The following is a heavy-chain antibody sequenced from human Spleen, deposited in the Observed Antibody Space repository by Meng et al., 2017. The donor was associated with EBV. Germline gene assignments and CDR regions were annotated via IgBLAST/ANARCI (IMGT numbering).Heavy chain of an antibody. J-gene: IGHJ3*01. Sequence: QLQLQESGPGLVKPSQTLSLTCAVSGGSINSGGYYWSWIRRPPGKGLEWIGYIYYSGNAYYNPSLKSRLTIFVDTSKNHLSLRLTSVTAAGTAVYYCVKSQGPAEPFDVWGQGTMVTVSS. CDR1: GGSINSGGYY. D-gene: IGHD1-14*01. CDR2: IYYSGNA. CDR3: VKSQGPAEPFDV. V-gene: IGHV4-30-4*01.